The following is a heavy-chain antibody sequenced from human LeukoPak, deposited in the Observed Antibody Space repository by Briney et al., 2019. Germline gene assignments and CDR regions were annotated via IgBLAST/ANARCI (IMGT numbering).Heavy chain of an antibody. J-gene: IGHJ4*02. D-gene: IGHD1-26*01. V-gene: IGHV4-61*02. CDR3: ARDVGATPGYFDY. CDR2: IYTSGST. Sequence: SETLSLTCTVSGGSISSGSYYWSWIRQPAGKGLEWIGRIYTSGSTNYNPSLKSRVTISVDTSKNQFSLKLSSVTAADTAVYYCARDVGATPGYFDYWGQGTLVTVSS. CDR1: GGSISSGSYY.